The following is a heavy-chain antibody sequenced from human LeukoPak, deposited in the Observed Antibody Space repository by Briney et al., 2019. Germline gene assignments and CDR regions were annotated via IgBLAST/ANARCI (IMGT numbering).Heavy chain of an antibody. CDR3: ARTFCDFWSGFSNYDSFHI. D-gene: IGHD3-3*01. J-gene: IGHJ3*02. CDR1: GYTFTNYG. Sequence: ASVKVSCKASGYTFTNYGIIWVRQAPGRGLEWMGWNSAYNDNTNYAQKFQGRVTMTTDTSTNTAYMELRSLTSDDTAVYYCARTFCDFWSGFSNYDSFHIWGQGTLVTVSS. V-gene: IGHV1-18*01. CDR2: NSAYNDNT.